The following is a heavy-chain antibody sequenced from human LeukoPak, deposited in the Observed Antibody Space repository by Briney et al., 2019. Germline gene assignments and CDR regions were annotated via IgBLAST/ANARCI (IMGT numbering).Heavy chain of an antibody. CDR3: ARDVLNYYDSSGYYPDPPPPFGY. CDR2: IIPILGIA. V-gene: IGHV1-69*04. D-gene: IGHD3-22*01. J-gene: IGHJ4*02. CDR1: GGTFSSYA. Sequence: GASVKVSCKASGGTFSSYAISWVRQAPGQGLEWMGRIIPILGIANYAQKFQGRVTITADKSTSTAYMELSSLRSEDTAVYYCARDVLNYYDSSGYYPDPPPPFGYWGQGTLVTVSS.